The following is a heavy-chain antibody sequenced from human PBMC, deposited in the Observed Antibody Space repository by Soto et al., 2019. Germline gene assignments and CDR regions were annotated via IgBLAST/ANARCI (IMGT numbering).Heavy chain of an antibody. J-gene: IGHJ5*02. CDR1: GGSLSSYY. CDR2: VYFSGNT. CDR3: GSVRPSGYVLS. V-gene: IGHV4-59*01. D-gene: IGHD6-25*01. Sequence: PSETLSLTCTVSGGSLSSYYWTWIRQSPGKGLEWIGYVYFSGNTNYNPSLKSRVTISIDTSKNQFSLRLASVTAADMAFYYCGSVRPSGYVLSWGQGTLVTVSS.